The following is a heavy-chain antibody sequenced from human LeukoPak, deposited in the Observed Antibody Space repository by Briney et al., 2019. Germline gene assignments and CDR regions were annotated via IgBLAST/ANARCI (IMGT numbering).Heavy chain of an antibody. Sequence: GGSLRLSCLTSGFTLSTNAMSWVRQAPGKGLEWISGISGSGASTYYADSVKGRFTISRDDSRNTLYLQMNSLRAEDTAVYYCAKEASGYGYYFDYWGQGTLVTVSS. J-gene: IGHJ4*02. D-gene: IGHD3-10*01. CDR2: ISGSGAST. CDR1: GFTLSTNA. V-gene: IGHV3-23*01. CDR3: AKEASGYGYYFDY.